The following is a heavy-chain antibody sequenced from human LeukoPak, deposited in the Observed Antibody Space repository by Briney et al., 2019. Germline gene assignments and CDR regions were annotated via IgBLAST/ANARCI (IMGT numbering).Heavy chain of an antibody. V-gene: IGHV1-69*13. J-gene: IGHJ4*02. Sequence: SVKVSCKASGYTFTSYDINWVRQATGQGLEWMGGIIPIFGTANYAQKFQGRVTITADESTSTAYMELSSLRSEDTAVYYCARGKYDFWSGCQFDYWGQGTLVTVSS. CDR1: GYTFTSYD. CDR2: IIPIFGTA. CDR3: ARGKYDFWSGCQFDY. D-gene: IGHD3-3*01.